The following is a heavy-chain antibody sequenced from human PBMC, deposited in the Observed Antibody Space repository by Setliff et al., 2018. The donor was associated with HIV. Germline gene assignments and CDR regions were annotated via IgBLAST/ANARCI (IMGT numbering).Heavy chain of an antibody. Sequence: SLRLSCVASGFTFSSFAMHWVRQAPGKGLEWVSVISYDASRISYADSVKGRFTISRDNSKNTLYMEMSRLRAEDTAVYYCAKTLPTFSTYNWYFDLWGRGTLVTVSS. CDR2: ISYDASRI. V-gene: IGHV3-30*07. CDR3: AKTLPTFSTYNWYFDL. CDR1: GFTFSSFA. J-gene: IGHJ2*01. D-gene: IGHD3-16*01.